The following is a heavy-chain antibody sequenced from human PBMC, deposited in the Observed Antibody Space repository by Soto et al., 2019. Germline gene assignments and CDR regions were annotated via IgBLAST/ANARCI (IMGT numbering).Heavy chain of an antibody. D-gene: IGHD6-6*01. J-gene: IGHJ6*02. CDR2: IYPGDSDT. CDR3: ATYSIAARRPHYYYYYGMDV. V-gene: IGHV5-51*01. Sequence: GESLKISCKGSGYSFTSYWIGWVRQMPGKGLEWMGIIYPGDSDTRYSPSFQGQVTISADKSISTAYLQWSSLKASDTAMYYCATYSIAARRPHYYYYYGMDVWGQGTTVTVSS. CDR1: GYSFTSYW.